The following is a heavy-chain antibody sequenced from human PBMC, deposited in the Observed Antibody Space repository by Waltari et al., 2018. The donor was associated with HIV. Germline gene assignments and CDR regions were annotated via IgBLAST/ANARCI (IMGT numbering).Heavy chain of an antibody. V-gene: IGHV4-34*02. Sequence: QVQLQQWGAGLLKPSETLSLTCAVYSGSLSGYYWTWIRQPPEKGLEWIGEINHSGNTNYNPSLQSRVTISIDTSKNQFSLKVTSVTAADTAFYYCVRAPLGVAPSAYRPYNWFDTWGQGTLVTVSS. CDR3: VRAPLGVAPSAYRPYNWFDT. CDR1: SGSLSGYY. D-gene: IGHD3-16*01. CDR2: INHSGNT. J-gene: IGHJ5*02.